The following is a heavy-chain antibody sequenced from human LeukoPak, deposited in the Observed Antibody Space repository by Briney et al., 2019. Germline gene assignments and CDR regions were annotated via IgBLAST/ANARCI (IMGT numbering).Heavy chain of an antibody. V-gene: IGHV1-46*01. CDR1: GYTFTSYY. D-gene: IGHD4-11*01. CDR2: INPSGGST. J-gene: IGHJ5*02. CDR3: ARGRSGNSGVAYSNYLFDP. Sequence: ASVKVSCKASGYTFTSYYMHWVRQAPGQGLEWMGIINPSGGSTSYAQKFQGRVTMTRDMSTSTVYMELSSLRSEDTAVYYCARGRSGNSGVAYSNYLFDPWGQGTLVTVSS.